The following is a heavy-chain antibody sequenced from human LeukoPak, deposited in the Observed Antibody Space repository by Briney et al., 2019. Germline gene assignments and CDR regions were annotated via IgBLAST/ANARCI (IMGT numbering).Heavy chain of an antibody. CDR3: AREARGSYTWFDP. Sequence: PSETLSLTCTVSGGSISSGSCYWGWIRQPPGKGLEWIGSIYYSGSTYYNPSLKSRVTISVDTSKNQFSLKLSSVTAADTAVYYCAREARGSYTWFDPWGQGTLVTVSS. CDR2: IYYSGST. D-gene: IGHD1-26*01. J-gene: IGHJ5*02. CDR1: GGSISSGSCY. V-gene: IGHV4-39*02.